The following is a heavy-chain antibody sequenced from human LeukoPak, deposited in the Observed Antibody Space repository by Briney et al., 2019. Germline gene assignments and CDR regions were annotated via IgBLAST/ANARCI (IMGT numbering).Heavy chain of an antibody. J-gene: IGHJ6*02. CDR1: GYAFTSVG. Sequence: ASVKVSCKASGYAFTSVGINWVRRAPGHGLEGMGWISVYNAITSYAQTFQGRVTMTTDTSTSTAYMEWRSLRSDETAVYYCARDRTKNTVFELKGTVAAWAQGTTVTVSS. V-gene: IGHV1-18*01. CDR3: ARDRTKNTVFELKGTVAA. D-gene: IGHD3-3*01. CDR2: ISVYNAIT.